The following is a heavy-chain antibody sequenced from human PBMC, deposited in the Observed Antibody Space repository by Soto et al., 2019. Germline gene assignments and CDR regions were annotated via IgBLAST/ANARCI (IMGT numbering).Heavy chain of an antibody. D-gene: IGHD6-19*01. J-gene: IGHJ4*02. Sequence: GGSLRLSCAASGFTFSNFWMSWVRRAPGKGLEWVANIKQDGSEKNYVDAVKGRFTISRDNAKNSLHLQMDSLRDEDTAVYYCARESWLEDYWGREPGSPSPQ. CDR3: ARESWLEDY. CDR1: GFTFSNFW. V-gene: IGHV3-7*01. CDR2: IKQDGSEK.